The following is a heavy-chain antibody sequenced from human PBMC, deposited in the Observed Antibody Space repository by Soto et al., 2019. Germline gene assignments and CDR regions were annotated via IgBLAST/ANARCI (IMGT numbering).Heavy chain of an antibody. V-gene: IGHV4-59*01. J-gene: IGHJ4*02. CDR2: IYYSGST. Sequence: SETLSLTCTVSGGSISSYYWSWIRQPPGKGLEWIGYIYYSGSTNYNPSLKSRVTISVDTSKNQFSLKLSSVTAADTAVYYCARDQGWDGYSYLHYWGQGTLVTV. D-gene: IGHD4-4*01. CDR1: GGSISSYY. CDR3: ARDQGWDGYSYLHY.